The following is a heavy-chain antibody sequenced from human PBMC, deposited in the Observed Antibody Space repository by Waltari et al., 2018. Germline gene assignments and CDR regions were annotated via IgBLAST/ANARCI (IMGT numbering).Heavy chain of an antibody. CDR2: VGDSGRCT. CDR3: ATAYSNSCFKH. V-gene: IGHV3-23*01. J-gene: IGHJ1*01. D-gene: IGHD5-18*01. CDR1: GFIFSSYA. Sequence: EVQLLESGGGLVEPGGSLRLSCAASGFIFSSYAMSWVRQAPGKGREWVSGVGDSGRCTYYADSVKGRFSISRDKSKNTVFLQINSLRAEDTAVYFCATAYSNSCFKHWGQGTLVTVSS.